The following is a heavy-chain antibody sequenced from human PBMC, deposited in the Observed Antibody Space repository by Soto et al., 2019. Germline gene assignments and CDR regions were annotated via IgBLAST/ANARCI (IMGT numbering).Heavy chain of an antibody. J-gene: IGHJ4*02. CDR3: ARESEDLTSTFDY. CDR2: ISSTTNYI. V-gene: IGHV3-21*01. CDR1: GFTFTRYS. Sequence: EVQLVESGGGLVKPGGSLRLSCAASGFTFTRYSMNWVRQAPGKGLEWVSSISSTTNYIYYADSMKGRFTVSRDNAKNSVYLDMNSLSAEDTAVYYCARESEDLTSTFDYWGQGTLGSVSS.